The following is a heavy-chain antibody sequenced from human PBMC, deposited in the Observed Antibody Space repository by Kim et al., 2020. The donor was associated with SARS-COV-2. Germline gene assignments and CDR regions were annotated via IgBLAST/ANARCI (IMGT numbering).Heavy chain of an antibody. CDR1: GGSISSSSYY. Sequence: SETLSLTCTVSGGSISSSSYYWGWIRQPPGKGLEWIGSIYYSGSTYYNPSLKSRVTISVDTSKNQFSLKLSSVTAADTAVYYCAASSGYYSVAFDIWGQGTMVTVSS. CDR2: IYYSGST. J-gene: IGHJ3*02. V-gene: IGHV4-39*01. D-gene: IGHD3-22*01. CDR3: AASSGYYSVAFDI.